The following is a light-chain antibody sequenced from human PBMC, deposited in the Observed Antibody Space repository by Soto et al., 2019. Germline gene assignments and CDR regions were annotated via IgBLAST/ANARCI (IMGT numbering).Light chain of an antibody. Sequence: QSVLTQPASVSGSPGQSITISCTGTSRDVGGYNYVSWHQQHPGKAPKVIITEVSNRPSGVSNRFSGSKSGNTASLTISGLQAEDEADYYCSSYISSSTFVVFGGRTKVTVL. CDR1: SRDVGGYNY. CDR2: EVS. V-gene: IGLV2-14*01. J-gene: IGLJ2*01. CDR3: SSYISSSTFVV.